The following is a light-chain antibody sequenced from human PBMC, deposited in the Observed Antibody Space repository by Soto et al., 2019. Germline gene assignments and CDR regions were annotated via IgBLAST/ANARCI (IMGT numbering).Light chain of an antibody. J-gene: IGLJ1*01. CDR2: EVS. Sequence: QSVLTQPPSASGSPGQSVTISCTGTSSDVGGYNYVSWYQQHPGKAPKLMIYEVSKRPSGVPDRFSGSKSGNTASLTVSGLQAEDEADYYCSSYAGSIKYVFGTGTSSPS. V-gene: IGLV2-8*01. CDR3: SSYAGSIKYV. CDR1: SSDVGGYNY.